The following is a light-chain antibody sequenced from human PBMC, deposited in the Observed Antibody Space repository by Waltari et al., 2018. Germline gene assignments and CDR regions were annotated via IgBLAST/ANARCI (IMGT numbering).Light chain of an antibody. V-gene: IGKV1-33*01. Sequence: DIQMTQSPSSLSASIGTRVTITCKASQNITNYLNWYQHKPWPATNLLIYDSSSLETGGPSRLTGSVSATDFTFTISSLQPEDLATYYCQQYHNLPLTFGGGTKVEI. CDR1: QNITNY. CDR3: QQYHNLPLT. CDR2: DSS. J-gene: IGKJ4*01.